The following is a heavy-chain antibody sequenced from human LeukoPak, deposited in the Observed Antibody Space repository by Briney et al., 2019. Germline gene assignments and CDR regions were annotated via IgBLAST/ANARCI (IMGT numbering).Heavy chain of an antibody. D-gene: IGHD3-3*01. CDR1: GYTLTSYG. V-gene: IGHV1-18*01. J-gene: IGHJ3*02. Sequence: GASAKVSCKASGYTLTSYGISWVRQTPGQGLEWMGWISAYNGNTNYAQKLQGRVTMTTDTSTSTAYMELRSLRSDDTAVYYCARVYYDFWSGYEYDTFDIWGQGTMVTVSS. CDR3: ARVYYDFWSGYEYDTFDI. CDR2: ISAYNGNT.